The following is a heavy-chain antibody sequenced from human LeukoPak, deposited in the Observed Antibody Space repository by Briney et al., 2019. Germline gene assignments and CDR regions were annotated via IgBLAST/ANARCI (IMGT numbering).Heavy chain of an antibody. Sequence: GGSLRLSCAASGFTFDDYAMHWVRQAPGKGLEWVSGISWNSGSIGYADSVKGRFTISRDNAKNSLYLQMNSLRAEDTALYYCAKDMSASGYGTAFDYWGQGTLVTGSS. CDR2: ISWNSGSI. CDR1: GFTFDDYA. J-gene: IGHJ4*02. CDR3: AKDMSASGYGTAFDY. V-gene: IGHV3-9*01. D-gene: IGHD5-12*01.